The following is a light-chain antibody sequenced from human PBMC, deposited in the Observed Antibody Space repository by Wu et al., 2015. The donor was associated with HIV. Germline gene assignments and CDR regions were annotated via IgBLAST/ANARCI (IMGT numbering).Light chain of an antibody. CDR2: GAS. CDR3: QQYETSIT. V-gene: IGKV3-20*01. J-gene: IGKJ5*01. CDR1: QTLNNNY. Sequence: DIVMTQSPATLSVSPGERATLSCRASQTLNNNYLAWYQQKPGQSPRVFIYGASNRAAGIPDRFSGSGSGTDFTLTISRLEPEDFAMYYCQQYETSITFSQGTRLEIK.